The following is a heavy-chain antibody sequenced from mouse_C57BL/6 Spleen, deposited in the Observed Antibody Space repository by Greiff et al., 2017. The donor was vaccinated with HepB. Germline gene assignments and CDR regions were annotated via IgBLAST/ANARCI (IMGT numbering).Heavy chain of an antibody. Sequence: VKLVESGPELVKPGASVKISCKASGYAFSSSWMNWVKQRPGKGLEWIGRIYPGDGDTNYNGKFKSKATLTVDKPSSTAYMQLSSLTSEDSAVYYCARTLYYGSSRYFDYWGQGTTLTVSS. J-gene: IGHJ2*01. CDR1: GYAFSSSW. CDR2: IYPGDGDT. D-gene: IGHD1-1*01. CDR3: ARTLYYGSSRYFDY. V-gene: IGHV1-82*01.